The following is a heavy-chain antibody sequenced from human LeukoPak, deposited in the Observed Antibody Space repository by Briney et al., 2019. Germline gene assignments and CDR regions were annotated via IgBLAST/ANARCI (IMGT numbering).Heavy chain of an antibody. CDR2: IRYDGNDK. V-gene: IGHV3-30*02. D-gene: IGHD3-10*01. Sequence: GGSLRLSCAVSGFTFSYYGMHWVRQAPGKGLEWVAFIRYDGNDKFYAESVKGRFTISRDNANDSLYLQMNRLRADDTSIYYCVRESGDYGSADMAGFYYYMDVWAKGTTVTVSS. J-gene: IGHJ6*03. CDR3: VRESGDYGSADMAGFYYYMDV. CDR1: GFTFSYYG.